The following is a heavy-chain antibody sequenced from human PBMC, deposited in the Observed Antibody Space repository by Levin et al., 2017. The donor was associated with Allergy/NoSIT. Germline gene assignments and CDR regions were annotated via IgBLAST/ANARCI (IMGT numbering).Heavy chain of an antibody. J-gene: IGHJ6*03. CDR1: CVSISLYY. CDR3: ARGNHYYSYYMDV. Sequence: SAPLSLPFSSLCVSISLYYWICIWHPPCPFLSFLGSLSSRGRPNYNPSLKSRVTISVDTSKNQFSLKLSSVTAADTAVYYCARGNHYYSYYMDVWGKGTTVTVSS. V-gene: IGHV4-59*08. CDR2: LSSRGRP.